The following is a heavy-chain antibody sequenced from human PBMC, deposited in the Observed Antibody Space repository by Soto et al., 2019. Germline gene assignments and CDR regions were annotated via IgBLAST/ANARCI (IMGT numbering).Heavy chain of an antibody. CDR1: GGTFGSYT. CDR3: ARDSFIAAAGSIDY. V-gene: IGHV1-69*04. CDR2: IIPILGIA. J-gene: IGHJ4*02. Sequence: SVKVSCKASGGTFGSYTISWVRQAPGQGLEWMGRIIPILGIANYAQKFQGRVTITADKSTSTAYMELSSLRSEDTAVYYCARDSFIAAAGSIDYWGQGPLVTVSS. D-gene: IGHD6-13*01.